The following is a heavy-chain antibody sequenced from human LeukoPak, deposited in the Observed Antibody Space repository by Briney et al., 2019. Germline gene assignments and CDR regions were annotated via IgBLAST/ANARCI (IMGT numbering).Heavy chain of an antibody. CDR3: AKARHWYTWGDY. Sequence: PGRSLRLSCTASGSTFDDYAMHWVRQPPGKGLEWVSAISWNGDTKAYADSVKGRFTISRDNAKNSLYLQMNSLRAEDTAFYYCAKARHWYTWGDYWGQGTLVTVSS. CDR2: ISWNGDTK. J-gene: IGHJ4*02. D-gene: IGHD6-13*01. V-gene: IGHV3-9*01. CDR1: GSTFDDYA.